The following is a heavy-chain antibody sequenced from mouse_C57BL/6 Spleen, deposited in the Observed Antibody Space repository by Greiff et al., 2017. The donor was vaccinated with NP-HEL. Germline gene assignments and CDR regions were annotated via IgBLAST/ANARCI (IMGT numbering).Heavy chain of an antibody. CDR3: AGYYGSSPWYFDV. D-gene: IGHD1-1*01. CDR2: IYPGDGDT. CDR1: GYAFSSSW. Sequence: VQLQQSGPELVKPGASVKISCKASGYAFSSSWMNWVKQRPGKGLEWIGRIYPGDGDTNYNGKFKGKATLTADKSSSTAYMQLSSLTSEDSAVYFWAGYYGSSPWYFDVWGTGTTVTVSS. V-gene: IGHV1-82*01. J-gene: IGHJ1*03.